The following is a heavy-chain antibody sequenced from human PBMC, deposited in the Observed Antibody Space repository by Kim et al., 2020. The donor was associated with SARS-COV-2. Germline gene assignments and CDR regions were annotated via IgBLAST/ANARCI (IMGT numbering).Heavy chain of an antibody. Sequence: SQTLSLTCAISGDSVSSNCAAWNWIRQSPSRGLEWLGRTYYRSKWYNDYAVSVKSRITINPDTSKNQFSLQLNSVTPEDTAVYYCARQPFPRPGIAVAGTFGFDPWGQGTLVTVSS. D-gene: IGHD6-19*01. CDR1: GDSVSSNCAA. CDR2: TYYRSKWYN. CDR3: ARQPFPRPGIAVAGTFGFDP. J-gene: IGHJ5*02. V-gene: IGHV6-1*01.